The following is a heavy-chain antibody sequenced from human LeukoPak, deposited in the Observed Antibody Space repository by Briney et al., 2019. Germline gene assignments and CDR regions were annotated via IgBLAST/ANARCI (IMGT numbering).Heavy chain of an antibody. J-gene: IGHJ4*02. D-gene: IGHD6-13*01. CDR2: IRYDGSNK. CDR3: AKVKARGRIAAAGSLGLDY. CDR1: GFTFSSYG. Sequence: PGGSLRLSCAASGFTFSSYGMHWVRQAPGKGLEWVAFIRYDGSNKYYADSVKGRFTISRDNSKNTLYLQMNSLRAEDTAVYYCAKVKARGRIAAAGSLGLDYWGQGTLVTVSS. V-gene: IGHV3-30*02.